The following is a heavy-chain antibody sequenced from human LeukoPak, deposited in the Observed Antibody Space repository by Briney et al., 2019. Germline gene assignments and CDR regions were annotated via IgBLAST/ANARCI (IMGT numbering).Heavy chain of an antibody. Sequence: GGSLRLSCAASGFTFSDYFMTWLRQAPGKGLEWVSYITGSGETIYYADAVKGRFTISRDNARNSLYLQMNSLRAEDTAIYYCARKRGYKYGYDYWGRGTLVTVSS. CDR1: GFTFSDYF. J-gene: IGHJ4*02. CDR3: ARKRGYKYGYDY. V-gene: IGHV3-11*01. D-gene: IGHD5-18*01. CDR2: ITGSGETI.